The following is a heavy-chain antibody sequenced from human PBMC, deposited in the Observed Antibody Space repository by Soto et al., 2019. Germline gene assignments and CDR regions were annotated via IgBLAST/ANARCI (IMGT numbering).Heavy chain of an antibody. CDR3: ARVGMGYAFDI. CDR2: IYSGGST. V-gene: IGHV3-53*04. CDR1: GFTVSSNY. J-gene: IGHJ3*02. Sequence: GGSLRLSCAASGFTVSSNYMSWVRQAPGKGLEWVSVIYSGGSTYYADSVKGRFTISRHNSKNTLYLQMNSLRAEDTAVYYCARVGMGYAFDIWGQETMVTVSS.